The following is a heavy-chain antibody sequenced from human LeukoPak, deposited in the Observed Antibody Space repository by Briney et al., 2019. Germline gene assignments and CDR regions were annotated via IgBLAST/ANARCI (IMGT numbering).Heavy chain of an antibody. V-gene: IGHV4-59*01. CDR3: TRTNYGDYNWFDP. CDR2: IYYSGST. CDR1: GGSISSYY. J-gene: IGHJ5*02. D-gene: IGHD4-17*01. Sequence: SETLSLTCTVSGGSISSYYWSWIRQTPGKGLEWIGDIYYSGSTKYNPSLKSRVTMSVDTSKNQFSLKVTSVTAADTAIYYCTRTNYGDYNWFDPWGQGTLVTVSS.